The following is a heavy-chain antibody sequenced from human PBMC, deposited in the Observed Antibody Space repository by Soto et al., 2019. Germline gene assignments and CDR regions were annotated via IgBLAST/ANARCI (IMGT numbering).Heavy chain of an antibody. D-gene: IGHD5-18*01. V-gene: IGHV1-69*08. CDR3: ARDERGYNYVSDYGLDV. Sequence: QVQLVQSGAELKKPGSSVKVSCKASGGTFTSHTIIAWVRQAPGQGPEWMGRIIPTLDIVDYAQKFQDRVTITADRRGSTAYMELRSLISEDTAVYYCARDERGYNYVSDYGLDVWGQGTSVTVSS. CDR2: IIPTLDIV. CDR1: GGTFTSHT. J-gene: IGHJ6*02.